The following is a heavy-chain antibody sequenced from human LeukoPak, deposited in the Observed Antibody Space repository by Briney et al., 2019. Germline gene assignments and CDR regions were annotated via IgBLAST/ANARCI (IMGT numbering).Heavy chain of an antibody. Sequence: GASVKVSCKASGYTFTGHYMHWVRQAPGQGLEWMGWINPNSGGTNYAQKFQGRVTMTRDTSISTAYMELSRLRSDDTAVYYCAREEGGSLIVVVIPPPGPFDPWGQGTLVTVSS. J-gene: IGHJ5*02. V-gene: IGHV1-2*02. CDR1: GYTFTGHY. CDR2: INPNSGGT. CDR3: AREEGGSLIVVVIPPPGPFDP. D-gene: IGHD3-22*01.